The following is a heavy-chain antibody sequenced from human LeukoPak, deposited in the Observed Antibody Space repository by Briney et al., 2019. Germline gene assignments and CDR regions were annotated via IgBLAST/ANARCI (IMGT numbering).Heavy chain of an antibody. CDR3: ARSLGYCSGGSCYRPAYNWFDP. V-gene: IGHV1-69*13. D-gene: IGHD2-15*01. CDR1: GGTFSSYA. Sequence: ASLKVSCKAYGGTFSSYAISWVRQAPGQGLEWMGGLIPIFGTANYAQKFQGRVTITADESTSTAYMELSSLRSEDTAVYYCARSLGYCSGGSCYRPAYNWFDPWGQGTLVTVSS. J-gene: IGHJ5*02. CDR2: LIPIFGTA.